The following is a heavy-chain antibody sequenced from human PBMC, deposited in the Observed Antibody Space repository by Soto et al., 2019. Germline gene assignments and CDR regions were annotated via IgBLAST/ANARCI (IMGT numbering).Heavy chain of an antibody. V-gene: IGHV4-34*01. D-gene: IGHD3-3*01. Sequence: SETLSLTCAVYGGSFSGYYWSWIRQPPGKGLEWIGEINHSGSTNYNPSLKSRVTISVDTSKNQFSLKLSSVTAADTAVYYCARVNTINYFDYWGQGTLVTVSS. CDR1: GGSFSGYY. CDR3: ARVNTINYFDY. CDR2: INHSGST. J-gene: IGHJ4*02.